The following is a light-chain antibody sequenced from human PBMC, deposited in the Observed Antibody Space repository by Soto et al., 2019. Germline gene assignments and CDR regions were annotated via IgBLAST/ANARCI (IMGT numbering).Light chain of an antibody. CDR3: KQSYSTPIT. CDR1: QSSSSY. Sequence: DIQMTQSPSSLAAFVGSRVTITCRASQSSSSYLNWYQQKPGTAHKLLIYAPYTLPSGVQSRFSGSGSGTDFTLTIRSLQPEDFATYYCKQSYSTPITFGQGTRLEIK. CDR2: APY. V-gene: IGKV1-39*01. J-gene: IGKJ5*01.